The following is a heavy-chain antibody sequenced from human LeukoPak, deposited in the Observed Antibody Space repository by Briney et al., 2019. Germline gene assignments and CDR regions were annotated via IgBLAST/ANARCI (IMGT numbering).Heavy chain of an antibody. CDR3: ARGYSSGWYGE. CDR1: GFTFSSYS. J-gene: IGHJ4*02. V-gene: IGHV3-21*01. D-gene: IGHD6-19*01. CDR2: ISSSSYI. Sequence: GGSLRLSCAASGFTFSSYSMNWVRQAPGKGLEWVSSISSSSYIYYADSVKGRFTISRDNAKNSLYLQMNSLRAEDTAVYYCARGYSSGWYGEWGQGTLVTVSS.